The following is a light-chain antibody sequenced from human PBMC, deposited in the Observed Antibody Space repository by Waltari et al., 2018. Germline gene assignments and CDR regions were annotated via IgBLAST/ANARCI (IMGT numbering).Light chain of an antibody. Sequence: IQMTQSPSALSASVGDRVTISCRASQNIYSNLALYQQKPGKAPKLLIYAASSLQSGIPSRFSGSGSGTDFTLTISSLQPEDSAAYYCQHYYDNPLTFGGGTKVEIK. CDR3: QHYYDNPLT. CDR2: AAS. V-gene: IGKV1-6*01. J-gene: IGKJ4*01. CDR1: QNIYSN.